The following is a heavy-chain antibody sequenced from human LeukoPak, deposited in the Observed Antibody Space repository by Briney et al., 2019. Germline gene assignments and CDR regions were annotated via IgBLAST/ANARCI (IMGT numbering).Heavy chain of an antibody. V-gene: IGHV3-74*01. D-gene: IGHD3-3*01. Sequence: GGSLRLSCAASGFTFSRYWMHWVRQAPGKGLVWVSRINSDGSSTSYADSVKGRFTISRDNAKNTLYLQMNSLRAEDTAVYYCARGFGVAYYYYSMDVWGKGTTVTISS. J-gene: IGHJ6*03. CDR3: ARGFGVAYYYYSMDV. CDR2: INSDGSST. CDR1: GFTFSRYW.